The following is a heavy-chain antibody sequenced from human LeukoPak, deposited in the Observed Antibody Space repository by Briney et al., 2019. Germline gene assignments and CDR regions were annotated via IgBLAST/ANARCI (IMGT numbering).Heavy chain of an antibody. Sequence: PSQALSLTCAVSGGSISSGGYSWSWLRQPPGKGLEWIGYIYHSGSTYYNPSLKSRVTILVDRSKNQFSLKLSSVTAADTAVYYCARGRGNYYDSSGYYDYFDYWGQGTLVTVSS. V-gene: IGHV4-30-2*01. J-gene: IGHJ4*02. CDR3: ARGRGNYYDSSGYYDYFDY. CDR2: IYHSGST. CDR1: GGSISSGGYS. D-gene: IGHD3-22*01.